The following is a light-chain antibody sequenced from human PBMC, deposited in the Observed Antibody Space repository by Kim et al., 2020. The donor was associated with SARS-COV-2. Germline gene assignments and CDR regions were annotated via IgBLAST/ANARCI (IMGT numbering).Light chain of an antibody. J-gene: IGLJ2*01. Sequence: QSVLTQPPSVSAPPGQKVTISCSGSSSNIGNNYLSWYQQLPGTAPKLLIYDNNKRPSGIPDRFSGSKSGTSATLGITGLQTGDEADYYCGTWDSSLSAVVFGGGTQLTVL. V-gene: IGLV1-51*01. CDR3: GTWDSSLSAVV. CDR1: SSNIGNNY. CDR2: DNN.